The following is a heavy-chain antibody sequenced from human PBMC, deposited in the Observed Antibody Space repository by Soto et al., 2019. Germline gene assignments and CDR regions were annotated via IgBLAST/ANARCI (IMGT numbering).Heavy chain of an antibody. D-gene: IGHD6-19*01. CDR1: GFTFSSYG. Sequence: QVQLVESGGGVVQPGRSLRLSCAASGFTFSSYGMHWVRQAPGKGLEWVAVIWYDGSNKYYADSMKGRFTISRDNSKNTLYLQMNSLRAEDTAVYYCAREFSSGWYRYGMDVWGQGTTVTVSS. V-gene: IGHV3-33*01. CDR3: AREFSSGWYRYGMDV. CDR2: IWYDGSNK. J-gene: IGHJ6*02.